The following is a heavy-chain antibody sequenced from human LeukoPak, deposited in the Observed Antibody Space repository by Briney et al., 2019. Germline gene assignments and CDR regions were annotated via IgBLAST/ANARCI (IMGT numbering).Heavy chain of an antibody. V-gene: IGHV4-39*01. J-gene: IGHJ4*02. D-gene: IGHD2-21*02. Sequence: SETLSLTCTVSGGSISSSNYYWGWISQPPGKGLEWIGTIYYSGSTYYNPSLKSRVTISVDTSKNQFSLKLSSVTAADTAVYYCARRDGVGWRPNDYWGQGTLVTVSS. CDR2: IYYSGST. CDR1: GGSISSSNYY. CDR3: ARRDGVGWRPNDY.